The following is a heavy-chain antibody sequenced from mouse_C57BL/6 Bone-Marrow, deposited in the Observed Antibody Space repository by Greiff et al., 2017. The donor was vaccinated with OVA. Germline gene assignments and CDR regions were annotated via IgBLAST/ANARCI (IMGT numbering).Heavy chain of an antibody. D-gene: IGHD1-1*01. J-gene: IGHJ1*03. CDR2: INPNYGTT. Sequence: VQLQQSGPELVKPGASVKISCKASGYSFTDYNMNWVKQSNGKSLEWIGVINPNYGTTSYNQKFKGKATLTVDQSSRTAYMQPNSLTSEDSAVYYCARNYGSSPPRWYFDVWGTGTTVTVSS. CDR1: GYSFTDYN. CDR3: ARNYGSSPPRWYFDV. V-gene: IGHV1-39*01.